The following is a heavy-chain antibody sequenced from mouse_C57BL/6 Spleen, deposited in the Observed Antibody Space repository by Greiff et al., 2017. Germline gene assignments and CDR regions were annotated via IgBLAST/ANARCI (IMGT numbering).Heavy chain of an antibody. CDR3: VRNDYDGRYYAMDY. J-gene: IGHJ4*01. CDR1: GFTFNTYA. D-gene: IGHD2-4*01. V-gene: IGHV10-3*01. CDR2: IRSKSSNYAT. Sequence: EVKLVESGGGLVQPKGSLKLSCAASGFTFNTYAMHWVRQAPGKGLEWVARIRSKSSNYATYYADSVKDRFTISRDDSQSMLSLQMNNLKTEDTAMYYCVRNDYDGRYYAMDYWGQGTSVTVPS.